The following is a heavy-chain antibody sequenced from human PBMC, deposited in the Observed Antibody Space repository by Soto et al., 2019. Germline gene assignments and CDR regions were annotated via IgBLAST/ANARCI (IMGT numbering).Heavy chain of an antibody. CDR2: IYWDGDK. CDR1: GFSLSTNGVG. J-gene: IGHJ4*02. D-gene: IGHD1-26*01. Sequence: QITLKESGPTLVKPTQTLTLTCTFSGFSLSTNGVGVGWIRQPPGKALEWLALIYWDGDKRYSPSLKSRLTLTKDTSKNQMVLTMTNMDPVDTATYYCAHRRGAYYFDFWGLGTLVTVSS. CDR3: AHRRGAYYFDF. V-gene: IGHV2-5*02.